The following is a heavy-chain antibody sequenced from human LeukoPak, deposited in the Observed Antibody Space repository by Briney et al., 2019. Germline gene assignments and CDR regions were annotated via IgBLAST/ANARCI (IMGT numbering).Heavy chain of an antibody. CDR3: AKYSELNYYDSSGYYSDY. Sequence: GGSLRLSCAASGFTFSSYAMSWVRQAPGKGLEWVSAISGSGGSTYYADSVKGRFTISRDKSKNTLYLQMNSLRAEDTAVPYCAKYSELNYYDSSGYYSDYWGQGTLVTASS. J-gene: IGHJ4*02. CDR2: ISGSGGST. V-gene: IGHV3-23*01. D-gene: IGHD3-22*01. CDR1: GFTFSSYA.